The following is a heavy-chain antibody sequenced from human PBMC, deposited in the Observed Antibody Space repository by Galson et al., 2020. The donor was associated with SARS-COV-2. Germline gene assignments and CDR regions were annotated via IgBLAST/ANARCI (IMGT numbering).Heavy chain of an antibody. CDR3: ASRGQLGYYDILTGYYIADY. V-gene: IGHV4-39*01. CDR2: IYYSGST. J-gene: IGHJ4*02. CDR1: GGSTSSSSYY. Sequence: SETLSLTCTVSGGSTSSSSYYWGWIRQPPGKGLEWIGSIYYSGSTYYNPSLKSRVTISVDTSKNQFSLKLSSVTAADTAVYYCASRGQLGYYDILTGYYIADYWGQGTRVTVSA. D-gene: IGHD3-9*01.